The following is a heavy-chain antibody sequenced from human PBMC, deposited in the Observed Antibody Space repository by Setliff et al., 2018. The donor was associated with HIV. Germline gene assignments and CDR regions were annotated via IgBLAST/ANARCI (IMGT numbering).Heavy chain of an antibody. D-gene: IGHD1-7*01. J-gene: IGHJ4*02. CDR2: INGDGSST. V-gene: IGHV3-74*01. CDR1: GFTFSSYW. Sequence: GGSLRLSCAASGFTFSSYWMHWVRQAPGKGLVWVSRINGDGSSTTYADSVKGRFTISRDNARNSLYLQMSSLRAEDTAVYYCARVTGTTVFHYWGQGTLVTVSS. CDR3: ARVTGTTVFHY.